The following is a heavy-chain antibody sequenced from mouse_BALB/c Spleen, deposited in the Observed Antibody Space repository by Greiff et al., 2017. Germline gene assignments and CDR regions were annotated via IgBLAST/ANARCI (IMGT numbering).Heavy chain of an antibody. D-gene: IGHD1-2*01. Sequence: EVMLVESGGGLVKPGGSLKLSCAASGFAFSRYDMSWARQTPEKRLEWVAYISSGGGSTYYPDTVKGRFTISRDNAKNTLYLQMSSLKSEDTAMYYCARQRYGYGAMDYWGQGTSVTVAS. CDR2: ISSGGGST. J-gene: IGHJ4*01. CDR1: GFAFSRYD. V-gene: IGHV5-12-1*01. CDR3: ARQRYGYGAMDY.